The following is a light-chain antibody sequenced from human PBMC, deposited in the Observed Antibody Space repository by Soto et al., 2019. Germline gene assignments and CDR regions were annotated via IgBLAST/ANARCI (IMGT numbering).Light chain of an antibody. CDR1: SGHSSYD. V-gene: IGLV4-69*01. J-gene: IGLJ2*01. CDR2: INSDGSH. Sequence: QPVLTQSPSASASLGASVKLTCTLSSGHSSYDIAWHQQQPEKGPRYLMKINSDGSHFKGDGIPDRFSGSSSGAERYLTISSLQSEDEADYYCQAWGTGIQVFGGGTKLTVL. CDR3: QAWGTGIQV.